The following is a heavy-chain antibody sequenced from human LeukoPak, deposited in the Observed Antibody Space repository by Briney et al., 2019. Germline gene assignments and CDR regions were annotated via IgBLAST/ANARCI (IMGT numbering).Heavy chain of an antibody. D-gene: IGHD3-3*01. Sequence: PGGSLRLSCSASGFTFSSYGMHWVRQAPGKGLEWVAVIWYDGSNKYYADSVKGRFTISRDNSKNTLYLQMNSLRAEDTAVYYCARGEYYDFWSGYLDYWGQGTLVTVSS. J-gene: IGHJ4*02. CDR3: ARGEYYDFWSGYLDY. V-gene: IGHV3-33*08. CDR1: GFTFSSYG. CDR2: IWYDGSNK.